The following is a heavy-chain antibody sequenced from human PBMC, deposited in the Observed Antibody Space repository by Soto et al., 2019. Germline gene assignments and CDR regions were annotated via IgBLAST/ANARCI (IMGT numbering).Heavy chain of an antibody. Sequence: ASVKVSCKGSGYAFTGYGISWVPQAPGQGLEWMGWFSAYNGNTNYAQKLQGRVTMTTDTSTSTAYMKLRSLRSDGTAVYYCARGAPITILGVVIVPPYYYYGMDVWGQGTTVTFSS. CDR2: FSAYNGNT. CDR3: ARGAPITILGVVIVPPYYYYGMDV. J-gene: IGHJ6*02. V-gene: IGHV1-18*04. D-gene: IGHD3-3*01. CDR1: GYAFTGYG.